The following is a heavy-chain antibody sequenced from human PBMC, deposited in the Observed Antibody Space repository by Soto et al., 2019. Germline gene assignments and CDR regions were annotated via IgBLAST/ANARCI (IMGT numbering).Heavy chain of an antibody. CDR1: SGSISSSNW. V-gene: IGHV4-4*02. CDR2: IYHSGST. Sequence: QVQLQESGPGLVKPSGTLSLTCAVSSGSISSSNWWSWVRQPPGKGLEWIGEIYHSGSTNYNPSLKSRVTISVDKSKNQFSLKLSSVTAGDTAVYYCATAYCGGDCYSFGAFDIWGQGTMVTVSS. J-gene: IGHJ3*02. CDR3: ATAYCGGDCYSFGAFDI. D-gene: IGHD2-21*01.